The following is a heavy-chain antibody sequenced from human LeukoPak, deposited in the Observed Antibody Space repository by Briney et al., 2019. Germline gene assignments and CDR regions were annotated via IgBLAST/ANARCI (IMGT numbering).Heavy chain of an antibody. CDR2: IYYSGST. CDR1: GGSISSGGYS. CDR3: ARGARYSSSSFDY. D-gene: IGHD6-6*01. V-gene: IGHV4-61*08. Sequence: SETLSLTCAVSGGSISSGGYSWSWIRQPPGKGLEWIGYIYYSGSTNYNPSLKSRVTISVDTSKNQFSLKLSSVTAADTAVYYCARGARYSSSSFDYWGQGTLVTVSS. J-gene: IGHJ4*02.